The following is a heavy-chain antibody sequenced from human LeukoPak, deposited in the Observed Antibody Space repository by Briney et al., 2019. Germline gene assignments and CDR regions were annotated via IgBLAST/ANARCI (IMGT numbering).Heavy chain of an antibody. CDR2: ISYDGSNK. CDR1: GFTFSSYA. CDR3: ARSRVAARPFDH. Sequence: PGRSLRLSCAASGFTFSSYAMHWVRQAPGKGLERVAVISYDGSNKYYADSVKGRFTISRDNSKNTLYLQMNSLRAEDTAVYYCARSRVAARPFDHWGQGTLVTVSS. J-gene: IGHJ4*02. V-gene: IGHV3-30-3*01. D-gene: IGHD6-6*01.